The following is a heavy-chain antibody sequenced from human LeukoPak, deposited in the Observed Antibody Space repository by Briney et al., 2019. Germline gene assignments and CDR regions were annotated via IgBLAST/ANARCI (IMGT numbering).Heavy chain of an antibody. CDR1: GFTFSSYG. V-gene: IGHV3-30*02. D-gene: IGHD5-18*01. J-gene: IGHJ4*02. Sequence: PGGSLRLSCAASGFTFSSYGMHWVRQAPGKGLEWVAFIRYDGSNKYYADSVKGRFTISRDNSKNTLYLQMNSLRAEDMALYYCAKDTGRYSYGYYFDYWGQGTLVTVSS. CDR3: AKDTGRYSYGYYFDY. CDR2: IRYDGSNK.